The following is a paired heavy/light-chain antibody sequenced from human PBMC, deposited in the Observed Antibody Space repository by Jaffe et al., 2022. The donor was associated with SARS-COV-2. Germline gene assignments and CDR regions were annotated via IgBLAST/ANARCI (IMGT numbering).Light chain of an antibody. V-gene: IGKV4-1*01. J-gene: IGKJ4*01. CDR2: WAS. CDR1: QSVLYSSNNKNY. Sequence: DIVMTQSPDSLAVSLGERATINCKSSQSVLYSSNNKNYLAWYQQKPGQPPKLLIYWASTRESGVPDRFSGSGSGTDFTLTISSLQAEDVAVYYCQQYYSTLALTFGGGTKVEIK. CDR3: QQYYSTLALT.
Heavy chain of an antibody. J-gene: IGHJ5*02. CDR2: ISGSGGST. V-gene: IGHV3-23*01. Sequence: EVQLLESGGGLVQPGGSLRLSCAASGFTFSSYAMSWVRQAPGKGLEWVSAISGSGGSTYYADSVKGRFTISRDNSKNTLYLQMNSLRAEDTAVYYCAKDGAAVVVVAAEEINWFDPWGQGTLVTVSS. CDR3: AKDGAAVVVVAAEEINWFDP. D-gene: IGHD2-15*01. CDR1: GFTFSSYA.